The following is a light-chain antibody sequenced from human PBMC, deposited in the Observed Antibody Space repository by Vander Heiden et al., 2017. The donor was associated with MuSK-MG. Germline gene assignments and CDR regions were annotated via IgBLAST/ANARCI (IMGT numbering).Light chain of an antibody. Sequence: DIVMTQSPDSLAVSLGERATINCKSTQSLLYNSNNENYLAWYQQKPGHPPKLLISWASARAYGVTDSFSGSGSGTDFTLTSISLQAEDVAVYYWLQYPDGWTFGQGTQLAIK. V-gene: IGKV4-1*01. CDR1: QSLLYNSNNENY. CDR3: LQYPDGWT. J-gene: IGKJ1*01. CDR2: WAS.